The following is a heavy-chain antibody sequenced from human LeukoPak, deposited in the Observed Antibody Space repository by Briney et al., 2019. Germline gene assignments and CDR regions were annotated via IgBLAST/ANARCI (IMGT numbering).Heavy chain of an antibody. V-gene: IGHV3-23*01. CDR2: VSGSGGST. J-gene: IGHJ4*02. CDR1: GFTFSSYA. CDR3: AKDLGIAVAEEFDY. D-gene: IGHD6-19*01. Sequence: GGSLRLSCAASGFTFSSYAMSWVRQAPGKGLEWVSAVSGSGGSTYYADSVKGRFTISRDNSKNTLYLQMNSLRAEDTAVYYCAKDLGIAVAEEFDYWGQGTLVTVSS.